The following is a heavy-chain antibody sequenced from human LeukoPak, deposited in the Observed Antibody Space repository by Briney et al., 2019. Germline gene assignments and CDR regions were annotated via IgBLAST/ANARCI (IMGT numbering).Heavy chain of an antibody. J-gene: IGHJ5*02. V-gene: IGHV5-51*03. Sequence: PGESLTLSCTGSGYIFTSYWIGWVRQRPGKGLEWVGIIYPGDSETRYSPSFQGQVTISADKSISTAYLQWSSLKASDTAMYYCARPRQVGATNWFDPWGQGTLVTVSS. CDR2: IYPGDSET. CDR3: ARPRQVGATNWFDP. D-gene: IGHD1-26*01. CDR1: GYIFTSYW.